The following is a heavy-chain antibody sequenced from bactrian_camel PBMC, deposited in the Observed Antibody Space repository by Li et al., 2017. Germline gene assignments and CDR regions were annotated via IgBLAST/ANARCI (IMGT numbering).Heavy chain of an antibody. CDR1: GFTSNGCN. Sequence: HVQLVESGGGLAHPGGSLRVSCAGSGFTSNGCNMDWYRQAAGKQREWVSSISSAGDTDYADSVKGRSTISRNNAKNTVYLQVNDLRPKDTAVYYCMTGPPPTVAAGHYNYWGQGTQVTVS. CDR2: ISSAGDT. D-gene: IGHD6*01. J-gene: IGHJ4*01. V-gene: IGHV3S53*01. CDR3: MTGPPPTVAAGHYNY.